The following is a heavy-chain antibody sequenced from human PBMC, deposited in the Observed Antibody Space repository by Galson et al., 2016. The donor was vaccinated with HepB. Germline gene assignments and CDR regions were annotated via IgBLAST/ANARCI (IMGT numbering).Heavy chain of an antibody. Sequence: SLRLSCAASGFTFNDYAMSWVRQAPGKGLEWVSSISGTGSTTYYADSVKGRFTISRDNSKNTLFLQMNSLRAEDTAVHYCAKSGSSFYFFDSWGQGTLVTVSS. D-gene: IGHD6-13*01. V-gene: IGHV3-23*01. CDR2: ISGTGSTT. J-gene: IGHJ4*02. CDR3: AKSGSSFYFFDS. CDR1: GFTFNDYA.